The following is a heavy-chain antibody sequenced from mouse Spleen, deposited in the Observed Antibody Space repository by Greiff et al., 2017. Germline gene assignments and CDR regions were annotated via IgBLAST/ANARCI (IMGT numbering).Heavy chain of an antibody. J-gene: IGHJ3*01. D-gene: IGHD2-3*01. V-gene: IGHV1-55*01. Sequence: QVQLQQPGAELVKPGASVKMSCKASGYTFTSYWITWVKQRPGQGLEWIGDIYPGSGSTNYNEKFKSKATLTVDTSSSTAYMQLSSLTSEDSAVYHCAREDDGYYVGWFAYWGQGTLVTVSA. CDR3: AREDDGYYVGWFAY. CDR2: IYPGSGST. CDR1: GYTFTSYW.